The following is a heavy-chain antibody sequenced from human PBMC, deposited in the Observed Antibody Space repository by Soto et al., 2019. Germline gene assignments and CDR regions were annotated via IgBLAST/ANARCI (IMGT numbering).Heavy chain of an antibody. Sequence: QVQLVESGGGVVQPGRSLRLSCAASGFTFSSYGMHWVRQAPGKRLEWVAVIWSDGSNKYYADSVKGRFTISRDNSKNRLYLQMNSLRIEDTAVYNCARGRYGMDVWGRGTTVTVSS. CDR2: IWSDGSNK. J-gene: IGHJ6*02. CDR3: ARGRYGMDV. CDR1: GFTFSSYG. V-gene: IGHV3-33*01.